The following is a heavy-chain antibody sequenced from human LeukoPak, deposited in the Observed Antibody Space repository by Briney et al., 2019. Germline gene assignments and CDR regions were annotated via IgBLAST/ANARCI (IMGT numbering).Heavy chain of an antibody. J-gene: IGHJ4*02. Sequence: GGSLRLSCAASGFTFSSCWLGWVRQAPGKGLEWVANIKQDGSETYYVDSVRGRFTISRDNAKNSLHLQMNSLRAEDTAVYYCTTYGRDGYRGYFWGQGALVTVSS. CDR2: IKQDGSET. CDR3: TTYGRDGYRGYF. V-gene: IGHV3-7*01. D-gene: IGHD5-24*01. CDR1: GFTFSSCW.